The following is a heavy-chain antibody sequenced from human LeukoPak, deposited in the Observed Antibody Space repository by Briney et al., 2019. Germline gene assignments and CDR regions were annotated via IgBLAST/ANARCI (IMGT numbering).Heavy chain of an antibody. D-gene: IGHD6-6*01. V-gene: IGHV1-18*01. CDR3: ATSGGYSSSTGDYYYDYYYMDV. CDR2: ISAYDGNT. Sequence: GSVKVSCKASGHTFTSYGISWVRQAPGQGLEWMGWISAYDGNTNYARKLQGRVTMTTDTSTSTAYMELSSLKSDDTAVYYCATSGGYSSSTGDYYYDYYYMDVWGKGNTVTVSS. CDR1: GHTFTSYG. J-gene: IGHJ6*03.